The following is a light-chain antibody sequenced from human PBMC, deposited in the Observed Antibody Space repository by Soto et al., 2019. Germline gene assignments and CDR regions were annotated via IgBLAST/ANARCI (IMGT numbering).Light chain of an antibody. J-gene: IGKJ1*01. CDR3: HQRQSWPRT. CDR2: HTS. CDR1: QTVNSR. Sequence: ESVLTQAPCTLSLSPGERATLSCRASQTVNSRLAWYQHKPGQAPRLLIYHTSNRATGIPARFSGSGSGTDFTLTISSLEPEDFAVYYCHQRQSWPRTFGQGTKVDIK. V-gene: IGKV3-11*01.